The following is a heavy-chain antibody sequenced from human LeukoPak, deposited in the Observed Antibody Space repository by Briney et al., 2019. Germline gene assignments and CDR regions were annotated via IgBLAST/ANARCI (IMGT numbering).Heavy chain of an antibody. CDR1: GGSISSYY. CDR3: ARQLRGYCSSTSCQGWFDP. Sequence: SGTLSLTCAASGGSISSYYWIWIRQPPGKGLEWIAYIYYNGSTNYNPSLKSRVTISVDTSKNQFSLKLSSVTAADTAVYYCARQLRGYCSSTSCQGWFDPWGQGTLVTVSS. V-gene: IGHV4-59*01. D-gene: IGHD2-2*01. J-gene: IGHJ5*02. CDR2: IYYNGST.